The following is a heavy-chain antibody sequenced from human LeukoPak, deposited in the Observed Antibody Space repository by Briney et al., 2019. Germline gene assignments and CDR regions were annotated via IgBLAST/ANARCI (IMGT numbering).Heavy chain of an antibody. J-gene: IGHJ3*02. CDR2: IRSGGTT. CDR1: GFIVSGNY. D-gene: IGHD3-22*01. V-gene: IGHV3-53*01. Sequence: GGSLRLSCAASGFIVSGNYMSWVRRAPGRGLEWVSVIRSGGTTSYADSVKGRFTISRDNSKNTLYLQMNSLRAEDTAVYYCAREGSFDTSGYNDALDIWGQGTMVTVSA. CDR3: AREGSFDTSGYNDALDI.